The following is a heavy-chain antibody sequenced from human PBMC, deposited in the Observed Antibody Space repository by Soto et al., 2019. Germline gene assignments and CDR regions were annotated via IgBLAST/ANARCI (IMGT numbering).Heavy chain of an antibody. CDR1: GFTFSGYA. CDR2: ITSGGDT. Sequence: EVQLLESGGGLVQPGGSLRLSCATSGFTFSGYAMTWVRQAPGKGLNWVSAITSGGDTFFADSVKGRFTISRDHSKNTFYLQRNSLRAEDTAVYYCAKSQSSGACRFYFDYWGQGTLVTVSS. CDR3: AKSQSSGACRFYFDY. D-gene: IGHD3-22*01. V-gene: IGHV3-23*01. J-gene: IGHJ4*02.